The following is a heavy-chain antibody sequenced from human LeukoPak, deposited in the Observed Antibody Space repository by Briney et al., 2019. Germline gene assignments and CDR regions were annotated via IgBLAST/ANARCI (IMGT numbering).Heavy chain of an antibody. CDR3: GREGATDWYFHL. Sequence: GGPLRLSCAASGFTCSSYWMHWVRQAPGKGLVWISSINSDGSSTSYADSVKGRFTISKDNPKNTLYLHLPMLTPQDTAVYYCGREGATDWYFHLWGRGTLVTVSS. J-gene: IGHJ2*01. D-gene: IGHD5-12*01. CDR2: INSDGSST. V-gene: IGHV3-74*01. CDR1: GFTCSSYW.